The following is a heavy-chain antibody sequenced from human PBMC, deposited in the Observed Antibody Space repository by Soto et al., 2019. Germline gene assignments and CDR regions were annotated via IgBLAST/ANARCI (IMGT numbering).Heavy chain of an antibody. V-gene: IGHV5-51*01. CDR1: GYSFTSYW. CDR2: IYPGDSDT. Sequence: GESLKISCKGSGYSFTSYWIGWVRQMPGKGLEWMGIIYPGDSDTRYSPSFQGQVTISADKSISTAYLQWSSLKASDTAMYYCARRYCSGGSCYFWEELEFDYWGQGTLVTVSS. D-gene: IGHD2-15*01. CDR3: ARRYCSGGSCYFWEELEFDY. J-gene: IGHJ4*02.